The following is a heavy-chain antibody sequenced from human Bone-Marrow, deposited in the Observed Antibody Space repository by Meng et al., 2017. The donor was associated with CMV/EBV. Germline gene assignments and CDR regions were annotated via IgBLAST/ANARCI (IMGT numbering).Heavy chain of an antibody. V-gene: IGHV3-23*03. D-gene: IGHD4-17*01. Sequence: GESLKISCAASGFTISSYAMSWVRQAPGKGVEWVSVIYSGGSSTYYADSVKGRFTSSRDNSKNTLYLQMNSLRAEDTAVYYCAAERGGWGYGDSTSDYWGQGTLVTVSS. CDR2: IYSGGSST. J-gene: IGHJ4*02. CDR3: AAERGGWGYGDSTSDY. CDR1: GFTISSYA.